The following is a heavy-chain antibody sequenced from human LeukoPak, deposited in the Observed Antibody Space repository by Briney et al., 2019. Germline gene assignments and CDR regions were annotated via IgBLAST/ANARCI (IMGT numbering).Heavy chain of an antibody. V-gene: IGHV3-74*01. CDR3: ARDPPGATSIDS. J-gene: IGHJ4*02. Sequence: GGSLTLSCAASGFTFSSYWLHWVRQAPGEGLVWVSRINTDGGSTTYAGSVKGRFTISRDNAKNTLYLQMNSLRAEDTAVYYCARDPPGATSIDSWGQATQVTVSS. CDR1: GFTFSSYW. D-gene: IGHD1-26*01. CDR2: INTDGGST.